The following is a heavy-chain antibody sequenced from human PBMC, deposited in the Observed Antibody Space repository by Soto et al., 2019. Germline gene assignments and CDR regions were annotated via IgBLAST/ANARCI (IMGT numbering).Heavy chain of an antibody. CDR2: IYYTGNT. CDR1: GGSITSSSYY. D-gene: IGHD2-2*01. V-gene: IGHV4-39*01. CDR3: ARHVRTGYCSYTTCPLGFFDN. Sequence: QLQLQESGPGLVKPSETLSLTCTVSGGSITSSSYYWGWIRQPPGMGLEWIGSIYYTGNTYYSPSLQSRVTISVDTSKRQFSLKLSSVTAADTATYYCARHVRTGYCSYTTCPLGFFDNWGQGTPVTVSS. J-gene: IGHJ4*02.